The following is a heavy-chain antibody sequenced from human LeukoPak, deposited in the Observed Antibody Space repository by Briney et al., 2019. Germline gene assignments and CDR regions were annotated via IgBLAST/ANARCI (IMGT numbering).Heavy chain of an antibody. D-gene: IGHD3-3*01. J-gene: IGHJ5*02. CDR3: ARENYNYDFWSGYYPNNNWFDP. Sequence: GGSLRLSCAASGFTFSYYGMSWVRQAPGKGLEWVSSISGSDDATYYADSVKGRFTISRDSSKNTLYLQMNSLRAEDTAVYYCARENYNYDFWSGYYPNNNWFDPWGQGTLVTVSS. V-gene: IGHV3-23*01. CDR2: ISGSDDAT. CDR1: GFTFSYYG.